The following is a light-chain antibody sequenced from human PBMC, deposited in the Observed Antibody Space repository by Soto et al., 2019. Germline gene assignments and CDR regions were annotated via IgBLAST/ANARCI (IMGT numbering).Light chain of an antibody. CDR1: NSDVGGYNY. J-gene: IGLJ3*02. CDR2: EVS. CDR3: SSYAGSNNVG. V-gene: IGLV2-8*01. Sequence: QSALTQPPSASGSPGQSVTISCTGINSDVGGYNYVSWYQQHPGRAPKLMIYEVSKRPSGVPDRFSGSKSGNTASLTVSGLQAEDEADYYCSSYAGSNNVGFGGGTKLTVL.